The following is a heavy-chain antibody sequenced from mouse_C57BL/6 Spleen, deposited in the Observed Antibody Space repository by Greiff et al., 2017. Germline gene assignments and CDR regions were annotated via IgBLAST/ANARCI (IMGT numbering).Heavy chain of an antibody. D-gene: IGHD2-3*01. Sequence: VQLQQSGAELVKPGASVKLSCKASGYTFTSYWMHWVKQRPGQGLEWIGMIHPNSGSTNYNEKFKSKATLTVDKSSSTAYMQLSSLTSEDSAVYYCASDGYYNAMDYWGQGTSVTVSS. CDR1: GYTFTSYW. CDR3: ASDGYYNAMDY. V-gene: IGHV1-64*01. J-gene: IGHJ4*01. CDR2: IHPNSGST.